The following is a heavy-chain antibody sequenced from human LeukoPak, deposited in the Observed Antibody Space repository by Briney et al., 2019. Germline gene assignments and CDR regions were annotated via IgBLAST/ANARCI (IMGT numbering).Heavy chain of an antibody. J-gene: IGHJ1*01. CDR2: IYYSGST. D-gene: IGHD5-12*01. Sequence: SETLSLTCTVSGGSISSYYWSWIRQPPGKGLEWIGYIYYSGSTNYNPSLKNRVTISVDTSTNQFSLKLSSVTAADTAVYYCARGVALTVFQHWGQGTLVTVS. CDR3: ARGVALTVFQH. V-gene: IGHV4-59*01. CDR1: GGSISSYY.